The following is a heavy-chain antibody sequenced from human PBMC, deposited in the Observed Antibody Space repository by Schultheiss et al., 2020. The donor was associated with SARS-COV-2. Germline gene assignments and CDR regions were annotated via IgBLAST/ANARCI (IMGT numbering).Heavy chain of an antibody. V-gene: IGHV3-30*03. CDR2: ISYDGSNK. CDR1: GFTFSSYS. J-gene: IGHJ6*02. CDR3: ARAMITFGGVIVHYYYYGMDV. Sequence: GGSLRLSCAASGFTFSSYSMNWVRQAPGKGLEWVAVISYDGSNKYYADSVKGRFTISRDNSKNTLYLQMNSLRAEDTAVYYCARAMITFGGVIVHYYYYGMDVWGQGTTVTVSS. D-gene: IGHD3-16*02.